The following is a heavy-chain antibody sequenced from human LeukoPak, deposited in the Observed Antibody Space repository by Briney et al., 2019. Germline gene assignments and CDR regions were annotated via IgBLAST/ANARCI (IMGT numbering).Heavy chain of an antibody. V-gene: IGHV3-9*01. CDR3: AKAGVFDYYYYGMDV. D-gene: IGHD2-8*01. CDR2: ISWNSGSI. CDR1: GFTFDDYA. J-gene: IGHJ6*02. Sequence: PGGSLRLSRAASGFTFDDYAMHWVRHAPGKGLEWVSGISWNSGSIGYADSVKGRFTISRDNAKNSLYLQMNSLRAEDTALYYCAKAGVFDYYYYGMDVWGQGTTVTVPS.